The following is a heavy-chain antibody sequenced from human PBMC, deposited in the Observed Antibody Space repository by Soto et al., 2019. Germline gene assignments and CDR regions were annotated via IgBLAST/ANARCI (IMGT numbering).Heavy chain of an antibody. Sequence: TLSLTCTVTCDSINNRGYYWGWIRQPPGKGLEWIGSIYYSGSTYNNPSLKSRVSMSVDTSKNQFSLKLRSVTAADTALYYCARQRTSVVTQAYFDSWGQGSLVTVSS. D-gene: IGHD2-21*02. CDR1: CDSINNRGYY. J-gene: IGHJ4*02. CDR3: ARQRTSVVTQAYFDS. CDR2: IYYSGST. V-gene: IGHV4-39*01.